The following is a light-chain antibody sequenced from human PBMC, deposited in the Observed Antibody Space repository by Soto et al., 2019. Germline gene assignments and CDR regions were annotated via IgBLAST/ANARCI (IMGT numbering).Light chain of an antibody. J-gene: IGKJ4*01. CDR2: GAS. Sequence: EIVITQSPAILSVSPGERATLSCRASQSVSSNLAWYQQKPGQTHRLLIYGASTRANGIPARFSGSGSGTEFALTISSLQSGDFGIYYCRQYSNWLMLSFGGGTKVEIK. CDR3: RQYSNWLMLS. CDR1: QSVSSN. V-gene: IGKV3-15*01.